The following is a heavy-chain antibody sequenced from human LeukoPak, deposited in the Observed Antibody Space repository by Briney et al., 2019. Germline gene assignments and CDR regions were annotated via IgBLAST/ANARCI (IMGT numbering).Heavy chain of an antibody. CDR2: IYHSGST. CDR3: ARYDYVWGSYRSYYFDY. V-gene: IGHV4-30-2*05. CDR1: GGSISSGGYS. J-gene: IGHJ4*02. Sequence: PSETLSLTCAVSGGSISSGGYSWSWIRQPPGKGLEWIGYIYHSGSTYYNPSLKSRVTISVDTSKNQFTLKLSSVTAADTAVYYCARYDYVWGSYRSYYFDYWGQGTLVTVSS. D-gene: IGHD3-16*02.